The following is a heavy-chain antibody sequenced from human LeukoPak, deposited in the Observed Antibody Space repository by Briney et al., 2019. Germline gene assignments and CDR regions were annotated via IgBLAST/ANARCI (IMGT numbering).Heavy chain of an antibody. CDR1: GGSFSGYY. CDR3: ARVSYYDFWSGYYTL. V-gene: IGHV4-34*01. D-gene: IGHD3-3*01. Sequence: SETLSLTCAVYGGSFSGYYWSWIRQPPGKGLEWIGEINHSGSTNYNPSLKSRVTISVDTSKNQFSLKLSSVTAADTVVYYCARVSYYDFWSGYYTLWGQGTLVTVSS. CDR2: INHSGST. J-gene: IGHJ4*02.